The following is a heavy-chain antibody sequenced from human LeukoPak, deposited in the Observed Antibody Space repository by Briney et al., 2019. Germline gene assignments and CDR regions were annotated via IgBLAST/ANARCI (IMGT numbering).Heavy chain of an antibody. V-gene: IGHV1-8*01. D-gene: IGHD6-6*01. Sequence: ASVKVSCKASGYTFTSYDINWVRQATGQGLEWMGWMNPNSGNTGYAQKFQGRVTMTRDMSTSTVYMELSSLRSEDTAVYYCARAGGGYSSSSGDYWGQGTLVTVSS. CDR2: MNPNSGNT. CDR1: GYTFTSYD. CDR3: ARAGGGYSSSSGDY. J-gene: IGHJ4*02.